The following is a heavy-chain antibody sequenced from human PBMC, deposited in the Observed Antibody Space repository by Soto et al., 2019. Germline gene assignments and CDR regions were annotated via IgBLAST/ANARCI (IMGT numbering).Heavy chain of an antibody. D-gene: IGHD5-18*01. CDR1: GFTFSSYA. CDR3: VKDTPYSYGYFDY. Sequence: GGSLRLSCSASGFTFSSYAMHWVRQAPGKGLEYVSAISSNGGSTYYADSVKGRFTISRDNSKNTLYLQMSSLRAEDTAVYYCVKDTPYSYGYFDYWGQGTLVTSPQ. V-gene: IGHV3-64D*06. J-gene: IGHJ4*02. CDR2: ISSNGGST.